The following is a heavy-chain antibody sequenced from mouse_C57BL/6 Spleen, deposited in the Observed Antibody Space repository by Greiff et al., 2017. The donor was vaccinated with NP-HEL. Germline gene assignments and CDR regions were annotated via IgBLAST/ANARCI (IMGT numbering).Heavy chain of an antibody. D-gene: IGHD2-4*01. V-gene: IGHV1-55*01. Sequence: QVQLQQPGAELVKPGASVKMSCKASGYTFTSYWITWVKQRPGQGLEWIGDIYPGSGSTNYNEKFKSKATLTVDTSSSTAYMQLSSLTSEDSAVYYCATNYDYDPSYAMDYWGQGTSVTVSS. CDR3: ATNYDYDPSYAMDY. CDR2: IYPGSGST. J-gene: IGHJ4*01. CDR1: GYTFTSYW.